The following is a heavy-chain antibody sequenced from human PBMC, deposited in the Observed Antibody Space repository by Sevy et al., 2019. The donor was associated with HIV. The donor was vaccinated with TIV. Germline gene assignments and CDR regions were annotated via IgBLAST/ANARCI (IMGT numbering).Heavy chain of an antibody. CDR2: IRYDGSNE. D-gene: IGHD2-8*02. CDR1: GFTFSNHG. J-gene: IGHJ3*02. CDR3: TRDLKVKLVVYAIPFAVFDM. V-gene: IGHV3-30*02. Sequence: GGSLRLSCAASGFTFSNHGMHWVRQVPGKGLEWVAFIRYDGSNEYYADSVKGRFTISRDNSKNTLYLKMNSLRPEDTAVYYCTRDLKVKLVVYAIPFAVFDMLGQGTMVTVSS.